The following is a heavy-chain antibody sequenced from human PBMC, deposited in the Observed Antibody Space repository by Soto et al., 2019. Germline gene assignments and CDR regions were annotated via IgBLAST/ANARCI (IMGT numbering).Heavy chain of an antibody. CDR1: GYTFSNFW. CDR2: IYPGDYET. CDR3: ARSPRSSPYFDY. Sequence: GESLKISFQCSGYTFSNFWIAWVRQLPGKGLEWMGIIYPGDYETRYSPSFHGKVTISADRSIGTAYLQWSSLEASDSAFYFCARSPRSSPYFDYWGQGALVTVSS. J-gene: IGHJ4*02. D-gene: IGHD6-13*01. V-gene: IGHV5-51*01.